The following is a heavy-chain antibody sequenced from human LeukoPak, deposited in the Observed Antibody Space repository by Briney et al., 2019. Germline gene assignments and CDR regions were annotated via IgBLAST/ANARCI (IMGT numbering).Heavy chain of an antibody. D-gene: IGHD3-16*01. J-gene: IGHJ5*02. V-gene: IGHV3-7*04. Sequence: GGSLRLSCSASGFIFSNYWMTWVRQAPGKGLEWVANIKQGGSEKYYVDSVKGRFTISRDNAKKSLYLQMNSLRAEDTAVYFCARDMIILQSWGQGTLVTVSS. CDR3: ARDMIILQS. CDR2: IKQGGSEK. CDR1: GFIFSNYW.